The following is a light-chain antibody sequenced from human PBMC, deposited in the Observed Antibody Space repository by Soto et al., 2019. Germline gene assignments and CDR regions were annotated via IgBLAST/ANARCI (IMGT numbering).Light chain of an antibody. J-gene: IGKJ1*01. Sequence: EIVLTQSPGTLSLSPGERATLSCRASQSLSSSYLAWYQQKPGQAPRLLIYGASSRAIGIPDRFSGSGSGTDFTLTISRLEPEDFAVYYCQQYGSSGTFGQGTKVDIK. CDR1: QSLSSSY. V-gene: IGKV3-20*01. CDR3: QQYGSSGT. CDR2: GAS.